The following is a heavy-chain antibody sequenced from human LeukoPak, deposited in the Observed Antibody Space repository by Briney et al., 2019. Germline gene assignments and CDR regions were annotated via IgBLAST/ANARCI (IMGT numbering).Heavy chain of an antibody. Sequence: ASVKVSCKVSGYTLTELSMHSVRQAPGKGVEWMGGFDPEDGETIYAQKFQGRVTMTEDTSTDTAYMELSSLRSEDTAVYYCAPRSHYYDSSGYYYAFDYWGQGTLVTVSS. V-gene: IGHV1-24*01. J-gene: IGHJ4*02. CDR1: GYTLTELS. CDR2: FDPEDGET. D-gene: IGHD3-22*01. CDR3: APRSHYYDSSGYYYAFDY.